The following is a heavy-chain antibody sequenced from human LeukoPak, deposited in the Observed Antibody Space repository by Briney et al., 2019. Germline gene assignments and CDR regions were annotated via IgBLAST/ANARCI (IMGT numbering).Heavy chain of an antibody. V-gene: IGHV3-30*18. D-gene: IGHD3-10*01. Sequence: PGGSLRLSCAASGFTFSSYGMHWVRQAPGKGLEWVAVISYDGSNKYYADSVKGRFTISRDNSKNTLYLQMNSLRAEDTAVYYCAKDRYGSGKNWFGPWGQGTLVTVSS. CDR2: ISYDGSNK. J-gene: IGHJ5*02. CDR3: AKDRYGSGKNWFGP. CDR1: GFTFSSYG.